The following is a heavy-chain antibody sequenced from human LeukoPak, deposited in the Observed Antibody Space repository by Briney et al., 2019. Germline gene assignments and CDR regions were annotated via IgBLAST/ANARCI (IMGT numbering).Heavy chain of an antibody. CDR2: ISNSGGST. CDR1: GFTFSSYG. CDR3: AKDPFVMISGSRQYDAFDM. Sequence: GGSLRLSCAASGFTFSSYGMSWVRQAPGKGLEWVSGISNSGGSTDYADSVKGRFTISRDNSKNTLYLQMNSLRAEDTAVYYCAKDPFVMISGSRQYDAFDMWGQGTVVTGSS. D-gene: IGHD3-22*01. J-gene: IGHJ3*02. V-gene: IGHV3-23*01.